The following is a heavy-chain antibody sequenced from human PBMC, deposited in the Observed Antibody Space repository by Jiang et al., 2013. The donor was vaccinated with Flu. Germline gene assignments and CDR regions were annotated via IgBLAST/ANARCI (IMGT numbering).Heavy chain of an antibody. D-gene: IGHD3-10*01. J-gene: IGHJ4*02. V-gene: IGHV4-39*01. Sequence: KPSETLSLTCTVSGGSISSSSYYWGWIRQPPGKGLEWIGSIYYSGSTYYNPSLKSRVTISVDTSKNQFSLKLSSVTAADTAVYYCASHSPLEDSYYYGSGRFDYWGQGTLVTVSS. CDR1: GGSISSSSYY. CDR2: IYYSGST. CDR3: ASHSPLEDSYYYGSGRFDY.